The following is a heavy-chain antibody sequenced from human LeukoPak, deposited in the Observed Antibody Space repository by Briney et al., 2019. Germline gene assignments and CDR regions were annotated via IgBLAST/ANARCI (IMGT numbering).Heavy chain of an antibody. CDR3: AKDLYGGNSGFDY. CDR2: IWYDGSNK. J-gene: IGHJ4*02. D-gene: IGHD4-23*01. Sequence: GGSLRLSCAASGFTFSSYGMHWVRQAPGKGLEWVAVIWYDGSNKYYADSVKGQFTISRDNSKNTLYLQMNSLRAEDTAVYYCAKDLYGGNSGFDYWGQGTLVTVSS. V-gene: IGHV3-33*06. CDR1: GFTFSSYG.